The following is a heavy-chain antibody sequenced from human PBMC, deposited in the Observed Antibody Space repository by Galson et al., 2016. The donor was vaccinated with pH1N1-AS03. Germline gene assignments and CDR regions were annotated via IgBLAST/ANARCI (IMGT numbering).Heavy chain of an antibody. Sequence: SVKVSCKASGFTFTDYYIHWIRQVPGQGLEWMGRINSKSGATKYVQKFEGRATMTRDTFISTAFLELTSLHSDDTAGYFCARGDSGATATITNFDYWGQGTLVTVSS. CDR3: ARGDSGATATITNFDY. CDR1: GFTFTDYY. D-gene: IGHD5-24*01. CDR2: INSKSGAT. J-gene: IGHJ4*02. V-gene: IGHV1-2*06.